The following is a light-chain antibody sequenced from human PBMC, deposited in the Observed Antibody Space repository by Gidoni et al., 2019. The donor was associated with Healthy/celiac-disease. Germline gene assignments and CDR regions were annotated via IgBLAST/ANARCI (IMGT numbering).Light chain of an antibody. V-gene: IGKV3-15*01. J-gene: IGKJ4*01. CDR3: QQYNNWPPLT. CDR2: GAS. Sequence: LVMTQSQATLSVSTGERATLSCRASQRVSSNLDWYQQKPGQDPRLLIYGASTRATGIPARLSGRGSGTEFTLTISSLQSEDFAVYYCQQYNNWPPLTFGGXTKVEIK. CDR1: QRVSSN.